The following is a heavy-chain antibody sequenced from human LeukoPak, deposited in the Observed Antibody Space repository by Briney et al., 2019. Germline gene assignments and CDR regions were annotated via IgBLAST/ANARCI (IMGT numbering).Heavy chain of an antibody. Sequence: GASVKVSCKASGYTFTSYGISWVRQAPGQPLEWMGWISAYNGNTNYAQKLQGRVTMTTDTSTSTAYMELRSLRSDDTAVYYCARDKFERIYCSSTSCYPFDYWGQGTLVTVSS. V-gene: IGHV1-18*01. CDR1: GYTFTSYG. D-gene: IGHD2-2*01. CDR2: ISAYNGNT. CDR3: ARDKFERIYCSSTSCYPFDY. J-gene: IGHJ4*02.